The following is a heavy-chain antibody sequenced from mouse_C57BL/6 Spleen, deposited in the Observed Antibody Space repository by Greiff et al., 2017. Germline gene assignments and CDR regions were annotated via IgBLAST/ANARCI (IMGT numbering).Heavy chain of an antibody. D-gene: IGHD1-1*01. Sequence: EVQLQQSGPELVKPGDSVKISCKASGYSFTGYFMNWVMQSHGKSLEWIGRINPYNGDTFYNQKFKGKATLTVDKSSSTAHMEIRSLTSEDSAVYYCARSSPIYYYLDYWGQGTTLTVSS. J-gene: IGHJ2*01. CDR2: INPYNGDT. CDR1: GYSFTGYF. V-gene: IGHV1-20*01. CDR3: ARSSPIYYYLDY.